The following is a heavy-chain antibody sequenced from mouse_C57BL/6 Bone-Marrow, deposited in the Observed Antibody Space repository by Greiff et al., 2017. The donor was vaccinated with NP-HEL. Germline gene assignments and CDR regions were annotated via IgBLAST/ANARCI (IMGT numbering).Heavy chain of an antibody. V-gene: IGHV3-6*01. D-gene: IGHD2-1*01. CDR3: ARALLSYWYFDV. J-gene: IGHJ1*03. CDR2: ISYDGSN. CDR1: GYSITSGYY. Sequence: EVHLVESGPGLVKPSQSLSLTCSVTGYSITSGYYWNWIRQFPGNKLEWMGYISYDGSNNYNPSLKNRISITRDTSKNQFFLKLNSVTTEDTATYYCARALLSYWYFDVWGTGTTVTVSS.